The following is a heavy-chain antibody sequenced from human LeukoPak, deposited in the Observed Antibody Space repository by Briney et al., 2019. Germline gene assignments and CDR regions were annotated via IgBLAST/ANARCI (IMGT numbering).Heavy chain of an antibody. J-gene: IGHJ4*02. D-gene: IGHD2-8*01. Sequence: GGSLRLSCAASGFTFSSYSMNWVRQAPGKGLEWVSSISSSSSYIYYADSVKGRFTITRDNAKNSLYLQMNSLRAEDTAVYYCARDSPGDRMVYAICPQRFDYWGQGTLVTVSS. V-gene: IGHV3-21*01. CDR1: GFTFSSYS. CDR3: ARDSPGDRMVYAICPQRFDY. CDR2: ISSSSSYI.